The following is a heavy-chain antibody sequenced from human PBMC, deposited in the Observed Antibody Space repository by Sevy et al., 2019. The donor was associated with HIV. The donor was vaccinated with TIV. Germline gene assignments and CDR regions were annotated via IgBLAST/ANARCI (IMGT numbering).Heavy chain of an antibody. D-gene: IGHD6-13*01. J-gene: IGHJ4*02. CDR1: GFKFSSSP. CDR2: ISYDGQIQ. V-gene: IGHV3-30*04. Sequence: GESLKIPCVTSGFKFSSSPMHWVRQSPGKGLEWVAFISYDGQIQHYAESVKGRFTISRDNAKNSLYLQMNSLRAEDTAVYYCAKDSRVYSSSHFDYWGQGTLVTVSS. CDR3: AKDSRVYSSSHFDY.